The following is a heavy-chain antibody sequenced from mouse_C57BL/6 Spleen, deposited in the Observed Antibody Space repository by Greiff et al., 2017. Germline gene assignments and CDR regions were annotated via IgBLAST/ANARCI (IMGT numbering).Heavy chain of an antibody. V-gene: IGHV10-3*01. CDR2: IRSKSSNYAT. CDR1: GFTFNTYA. CDR3: VRGDYYGSSRYYYAMDY. Sequence: EVQLQESGGGLVQPKGSLKLSCAASGFTFNTYAMHWVRQAPGKGLEWVARIRSKSSNYATYYADSVKDRFTISRDDSQSMLYLQMNNLKTEDTAMYYCVRGDYYGSSRYYYAMDYWGQGTSVTVSS. J-gene: IGHJ4*01. D-gene: IGHD1-1*01.